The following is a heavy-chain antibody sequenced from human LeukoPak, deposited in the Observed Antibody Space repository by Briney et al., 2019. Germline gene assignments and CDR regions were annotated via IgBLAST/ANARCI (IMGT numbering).Heavy chain of an antibody. V-gene: IGHV4-34*01. D-gene: IGHD1-26*01. J-gene: IGHJ4*02. CDR2: INHSGST. CDR3: AVGAKASYYFDY. CDR1: GGSFSGYY. Sequence: SETLSLTCAVYGGSFSGYYWSWIRQPPGKGLEWIGEINHSGSTNYNPSLKSRVTISVDTSKNQFSLKLSSVTAADSAVYYCAVGAKASYYFDYWGQGTLVTVAS.